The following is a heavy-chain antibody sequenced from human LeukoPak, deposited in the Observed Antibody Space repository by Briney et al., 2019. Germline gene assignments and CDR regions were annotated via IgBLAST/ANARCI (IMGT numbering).Heavy chain of an antibody. CDR1: GGSISSYY. D-gene: IGHD6-19*01. J-gene: IGHJ4*02. V-gene: IGHV4-59*01. Sequence: PSETLSLTCTVSGGSISSYYWSWIRQPPGKGLEWIGYIYYSGSTNYNPSLKSRVTISVDTSKNQFSLKLSSVTAADTAVYYCARGPPSPAVEASLWGQGTLVTVSS. CDR2: IYYSGST. CDR3: ARGPPSPAVEASL.